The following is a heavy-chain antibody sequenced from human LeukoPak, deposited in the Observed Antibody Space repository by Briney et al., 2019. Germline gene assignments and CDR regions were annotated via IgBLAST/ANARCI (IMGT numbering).Heavy chain of an antibody. Sequence: TLSLTCTVSGGSISSGSYYWSWIRQPAGKGLEWIGRIYTSGSTNYNPSLKSRVTISVDTSKNQFSLKLSSVTAADTAVYYCARETISYYYDSSGYYYDYWGQGTLVTVSS. J-gene: IGHJ4*02. V-gene: IGHV4-61*02. CDR1: GGSISSGSYY. D-gene: IGHD3-22*01. CDR3: ARETISYYYDSSGYYYDY. CDR2: IYTSGST.